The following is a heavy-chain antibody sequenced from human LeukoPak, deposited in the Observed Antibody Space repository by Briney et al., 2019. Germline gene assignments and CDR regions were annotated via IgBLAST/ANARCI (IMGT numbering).Heavy chain of an antibody. CDR2: ISAYNGNT. J-gene: IGHJ4*02. CDR1: GYTFTSYG. V-gene: IGHV1-18*04. Sequence: GASVKVSCKASGYTFTSYGISWVRQAPGQGLEWMGWISAYNGNTNYAQKLQGRVTMTTDTYTSTAYMELRSLRSDDAAVYCWAREVGCAPPFDYWGQGTLVTVS. D-gene: IGHD2-2*01. CDR3: AREVGCAPPFDY.